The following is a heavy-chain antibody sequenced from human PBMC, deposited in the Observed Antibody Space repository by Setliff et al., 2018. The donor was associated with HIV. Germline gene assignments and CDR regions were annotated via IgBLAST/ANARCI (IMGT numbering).Heavy chain of an antibody. CDR2: ILYNEGN. CDR3: ARVGHTRGCTGYDVYYYYMDV. CDR1: GGSVSDHY. V-gene: IGHV4-59*02. J-gene: IGHJ6*03. D-gene: IGHD5-12*01. Sequence: KASETLSLTCSVSGGSVSDHYWSWIRQPPGKRLEWIGYILYNEGNNFNPSLKSRVSISVDTSKNQFSLRLSPVTAADTAVYYCARVGHTRGCTGYDVYYYYMDVWGKGTRVTVSS.